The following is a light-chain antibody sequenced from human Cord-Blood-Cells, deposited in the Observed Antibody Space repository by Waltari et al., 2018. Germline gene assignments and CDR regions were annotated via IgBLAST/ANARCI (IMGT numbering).Light chain of an antibody. CDR2: WAS. CDR3: QQYYSTPRT. J-gene: IGKJ1*01. V-gene: IGKV4-1*01. Sequence: DIVMTQSPDSLAVSLGERATINCKSSQSVLYSSNNKNYLPWYQQKPGQAPKLLIYWASTRGSGVPDRFSGSGSGTDFPLTISRLQAEDVAVYYCQQYYSTPRTFGQGTKVEIK. CDR1: QSVLYSSNNKNY.